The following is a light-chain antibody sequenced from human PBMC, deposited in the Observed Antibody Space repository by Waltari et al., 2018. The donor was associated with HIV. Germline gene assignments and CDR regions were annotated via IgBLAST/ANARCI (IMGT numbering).Light chain of an antibody. V-gene: IGKV3-11*01. CDR1: QSISSN. Sequence: EIVLTQSPATLSLSPVERATLSCRPSQSISSNLAWYQQKPGQAPRLLIYDASNRATGIPVRFSGSGSGTDFTLTISSLEPEDFAVYYCQQRDNWPPLATFGPGTKVDI. CDR2: DAS. J-gene: IGKJ3*01. CDR3: QQRDNWPPLAT.